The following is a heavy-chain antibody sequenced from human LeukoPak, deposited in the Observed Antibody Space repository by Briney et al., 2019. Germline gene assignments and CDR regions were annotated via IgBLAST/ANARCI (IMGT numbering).Heavy chain of an antibody. D-gene: IGHD3-22*01. CDR1: GFTFSSYA. J-gene: IGHJ4*02. V-gene: IGHV3-30*04. CDR2: ISYDGSNK. Sequence: GGSLRLSCAASGFTFSSYAMHWVRQAPGKGLEWVAVISYDGSNKYYADSVKGRFTISRDNSKNTLYLQMNSLRAEDTAVYYCAKDPRSTYYYDSSGYPDYWGQGTLVTVSS. CDR3: AKDPRSTYYYDSSGYPDY.